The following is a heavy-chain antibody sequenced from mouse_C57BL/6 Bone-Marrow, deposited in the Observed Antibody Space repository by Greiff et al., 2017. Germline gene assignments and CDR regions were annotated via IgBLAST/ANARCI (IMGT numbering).Heavy chain of an antibody. Sequence: VKLVESGPELVKPGASVKLSCKASGYTFTSYDINWVKQRPGQGLEWIGWIYPRDGSTKYNEKFKGKATLTVDTSSNTAYLQLSSLTSEDTAVYYCTDPIYDGYYFDVWGTGTTVTVSS. J-gene: IGHJ1*03. D-gene: IGHD2-3*01. V-gene: IGHV1-85*01. CDR3: TDPIYDGYYFDV. CDR2: IYPRDGST. CDR1: GYTFTSYD.